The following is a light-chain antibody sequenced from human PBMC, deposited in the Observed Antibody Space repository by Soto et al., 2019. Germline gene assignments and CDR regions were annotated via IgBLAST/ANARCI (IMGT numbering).Light chain of an antibody. Sequence: DIQMTQSPSTLSASVGDRVTITCRASQSISSWLAWYQQKPGKAPKILIYKASSLASGVPSRFSGSGSGTEFTLTISSLQPDDFATYYCQQYHTWWTFGQGTKVEI. V-gene: IGKV1-5*03. J-gene: IGKJ1*01. CDR2: KAS. CDR3: QQYHTWWT. CDR1: QSISSW.